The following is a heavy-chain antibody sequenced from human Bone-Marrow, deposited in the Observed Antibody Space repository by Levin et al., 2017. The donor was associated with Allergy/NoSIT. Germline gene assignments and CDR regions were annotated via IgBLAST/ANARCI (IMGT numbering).Heavy chain of an antibody. CDR1: GVTYSKFS. CDR3: ARERGDSRGWYNWFDP. D-gene: IGHD6-19*01. J-gene: IGHJ5*02. V-gene: IGHV1-69*06. Sequence: SVKVSCKASGVTYSKFSIDWVRQAPGQGLEWMGRITPIFDSTIYAQRFQDRITITAHTSTNTAYMELNSLTSDDTAVYYCARERGDSRGWYNWFDPWGQGTLVTVSS. CDR2: ITPIFDST.